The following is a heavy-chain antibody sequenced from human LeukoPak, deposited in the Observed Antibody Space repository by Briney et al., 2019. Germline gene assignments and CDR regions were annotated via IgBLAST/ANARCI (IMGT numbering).Heavy chain of an antibody. J-gene: IGHJ4*02. Sequence: SETLSLTCTVSGGSISSYYWSWIRQPAGKGLEWIGRIYTSGSTNYNPSLKSRVTISVDTSKNQFSLKLSSVTAADTAVYYYARDGQQLMAFDYWGQGTLVTVSS. CDR2: IYTSGST. CDR3: ARDGQQLMAFDY. V-gene: IGHV4-4*07. D-gene: IGHD6-13*01. CDR1: GGSISSYY.